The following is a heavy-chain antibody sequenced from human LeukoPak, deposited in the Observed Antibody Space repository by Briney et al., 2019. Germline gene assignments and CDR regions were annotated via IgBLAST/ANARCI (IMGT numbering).Heavy chain of an antibody. Sequence: GGSLRLSCAASGFTFSSYAMSWVRQAPGKGLEWVSAISGSGGSTYYADSVKGRFTISRDNSKNTLYLQMNSLRAEDTAVYYCAKDGNYCSSTSCPRLGSYWGQGTLVTVSS. CDR3: AKDGNYCSSTSCPRLGSY. V-gene: IGHV3-23*01. D-gene: IGHD2-2*01. J-gene: IGHJ4*02. CDR2: ISGSGGST. CDR1: GFTFSSYA.